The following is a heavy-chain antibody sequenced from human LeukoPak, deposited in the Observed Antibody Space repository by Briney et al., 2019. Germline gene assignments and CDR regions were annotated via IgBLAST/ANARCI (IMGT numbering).Heavy chain of an antibody. J-gene: IGHJ4*02. D-gene: IGHD3-22*01. CDR3: ARDYGATYYYDSSGLDFFDY. CDR2: ISSSSSYI. Sequence: GGSLRLSCAASGFTFSSYSMNWVRQAPGKGLEWVSSISSSSSYIYYADSVKGRFTISRDNAKNSLYLQMNSLRAEDTAVYYCARDYGATYYYDSSGLDFFDYWGQGTLSPSPQ. CDR1: GFTFSSYS. V-gene: IGHV3-21*01.